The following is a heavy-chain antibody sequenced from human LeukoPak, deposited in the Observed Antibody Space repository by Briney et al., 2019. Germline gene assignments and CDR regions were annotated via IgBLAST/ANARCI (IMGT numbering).Heavy chain of an antibody. J-gene: IGHJ3*02. Sequence: SETLSLTCIVSGGSISSYYWNWIRQPPGKRLEWIGNIYHSGSTSYNPSLKNRVTISVDKSKNQFSLKLSSVTAADTAVYYCASTASPYDAFDIWGQGTMVTVSS. CDR2: IYHSGST. V-gene: IGHV4-59*12. CDR3: ASTASPYDAFDI. CDR1: GGSISSYY.